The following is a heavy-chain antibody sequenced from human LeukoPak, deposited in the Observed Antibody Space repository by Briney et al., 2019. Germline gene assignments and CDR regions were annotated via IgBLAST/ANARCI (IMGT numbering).Heavy chain of an antibody. V-gene: IGHV3-21*01. CDR3: ARGRGDCSGGSCYSVIWYFDL. Sequence: PGGSLRLSCAASGFTFSSYSMNWVRQAPGKGLEWVSSISSGSSYIYYADSVKGRFTISRDNAKNSLYLQMNSLRAEDTAVYYCARGRGDCSGGSCYSVIWYFDLWGRGTLVTVSS. CDR1: GFTFSSYS. CDR2: ISSGSSYI. J-gene: IGHJ2*01. D-gene: IGHD2-15*01.